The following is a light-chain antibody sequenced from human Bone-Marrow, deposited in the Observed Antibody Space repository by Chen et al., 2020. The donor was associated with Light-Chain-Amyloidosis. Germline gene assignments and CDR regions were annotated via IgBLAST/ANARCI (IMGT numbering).Light chain of an antibody. CDR3: MEGTHCPWT. CDR1: QSLIYIDGNTY. CDR2: KVS. V-gene: IGKV2-30*01. Sequence: DVVMTQSPLSLPVTLGQQASISCRSSQSLIYIDGNTYLNWVPQRPGQSPRRLIYKVSNRDSGVKDRFSGSGSGTDFTLKSSRLETEDVGVNYCMEGTHCPWTFGQGTKVEIK. J-gene: IGKJ1*01.